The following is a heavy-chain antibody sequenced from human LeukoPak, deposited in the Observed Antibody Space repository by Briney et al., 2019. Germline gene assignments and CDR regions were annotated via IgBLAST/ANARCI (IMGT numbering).Heavy chain of an antibody. CDR2: INTGNGNT. Sequence: ASVKVSCKASGYTFTNYAMHWVRQAPGQRLEGMGWINTGNGNTKYSQEFQGRVTITRDTSANTAYMELSSLRSEDMAVYYCARAVKYRSGPLTALLPYYFDYWGQGTLVTVSS. V-gene: IGHV1-3*03. J-gene: IGHJ4*02. CDR1: GYTFTNYA. D-gene: IGHD6-19*01. CDR3: ARAVKYRSGPLTALLPYYFDY.